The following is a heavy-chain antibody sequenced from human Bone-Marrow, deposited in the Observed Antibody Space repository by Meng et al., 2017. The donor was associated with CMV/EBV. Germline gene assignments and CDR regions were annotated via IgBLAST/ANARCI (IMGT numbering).Heavy chain of an antibody. CDR3: VRLDDY. Sequence: GESLKISCKSSGDIFTNYWIGWVRQMSGKGLEWMGIIYPGDSDTRYSPSFQGQVTISADKSINTAYLQWSSLKASDTAIYYCVRLDDYWGQGTLVTVSS. CDR2: IYPGDSDT. V-gene: IGHV5-51*01. J-gene: IGHJ4*02. CDR1: GDIFTNYW.